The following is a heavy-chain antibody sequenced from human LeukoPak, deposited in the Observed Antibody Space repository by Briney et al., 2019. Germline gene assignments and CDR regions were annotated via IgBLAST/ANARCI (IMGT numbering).Heavy chain of an antibody. CDR3: ARDDYGDYTFHH. D-gene: IGHD4-17*01. J-gene: IGHJ1*01. CDR2: IHYSGST. Sequence: SETLSLTCTASGVSISSYYWSWIRQPPGKGLQWIGYIHYSGSTNYNPSLKSRVTISVDTSKNQFSLKLTSVTAADTAVYYCARDDYGDYTFHHWGQGTLVTVSS. CDR1: GVSISSYY. V-gene: IGHV4-59*01.